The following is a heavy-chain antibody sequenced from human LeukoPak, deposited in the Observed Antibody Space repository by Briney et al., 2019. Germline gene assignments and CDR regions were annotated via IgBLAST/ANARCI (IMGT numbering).Heavy chain of an antibody. CDR3: AALVVVTGILGY. CDR1: GGTFSSYA. D-gene: IGHD2-21*02. Sequence: ASVKVSCKASGGTFSSYAISWVRQAPGQGLEWMGRIIPIFGTANYAQKFQGRVTITADKSTSTAYMELSSRRSEDTAVYYCAALVVVTGILGYWGQGTLVTVSS. CDR2: IIPIFGTA. J-gene: IGHJ4*02. V-gene: IGHV1-69*06.